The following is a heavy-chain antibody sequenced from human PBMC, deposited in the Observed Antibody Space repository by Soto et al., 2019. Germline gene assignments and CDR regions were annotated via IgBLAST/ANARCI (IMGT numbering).Heavy chain of an antibody. CDR3: ARDCGEQLVRRGFYYYYMDV. Sequence: EVQLVESGGGLVKPGGSLRLSCAASGFAFSSFSMNWVRQAPGKGLEWVAFISSGGSSMYYADSVTGRFSISRDNAKNSLFLQMNSLRAEDTAVYYCARDCGEQLVRRGFYYYYMDVWGTGTTVTVAS. CDR1: GFAFSSFS. J-gene: IGHJ6*03. D-gene: IGHD6-6*01. V-gene: IGHV3-21*01. CDR2: ISSGGSSM.